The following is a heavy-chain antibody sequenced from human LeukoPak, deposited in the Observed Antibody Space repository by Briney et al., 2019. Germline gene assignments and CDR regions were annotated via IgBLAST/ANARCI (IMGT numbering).Heavy chain of an antibody. CDR1: GLTFSSYA. CDR2: ISGSGGST. D-gene: IGHD1-26*01. Sequence: GGSLRLSCAASGLTFSSYAMSWVRQAPGKGLEWVSSISGSGGSTYYAETVKGRFTISRDNSKNTLSLQMDSLRAEDTAVYYCAKSHVGSYYGTYFEYWGQGTLVTVSS. V-gene: IGHV3-23*01. J-gene: IGHJ4*02. CDR3: AKSHVGSYYGTYFEY.